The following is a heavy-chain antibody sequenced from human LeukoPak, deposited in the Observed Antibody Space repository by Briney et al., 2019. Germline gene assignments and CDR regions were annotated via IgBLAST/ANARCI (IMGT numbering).Heavy chain of an antibody. Sequence: GESLKISCKGSGYSFTSYWIGWVRQMPGKGLEWMGIIYPGDSDTRYSPSFQGQVTISADKSIGTAYLQWSSLKASDTAMYYCARSGSIAAAGTIWFDPWGQGTLVTVSS. CDR2: IYPGDSDT. CDR1: GYSFTSYW. V-gene: IGHV5-51*01. D-gene: IGHD6-13*01. CDR3: ARSGSIAAAGTIWFDP. J-gene: IGHJ5*02.